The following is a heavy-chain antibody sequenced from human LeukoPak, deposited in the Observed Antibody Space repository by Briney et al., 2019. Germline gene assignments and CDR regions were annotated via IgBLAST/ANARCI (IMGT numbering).Heavy chain of an antibody. J-gene: IGHJ6*03. CDR1: GYTFTSYY. CDR2: INPSGGST. D-gene: IGHD6-13*01. V-gene: IGHV1-46*01. CDR3: ARDSSSSFRWEYYYYMDV. Sequence: ASVKVSCKASGYTFTSYYMHWVQQAPGQGLEWMGIINPSGGSTSYAQKFQGRVTMTRDTSTGTVYMELSSLRSEDTAVYYCARDSSSSFRWEYYYYMDVWGKGTTVTVSS.